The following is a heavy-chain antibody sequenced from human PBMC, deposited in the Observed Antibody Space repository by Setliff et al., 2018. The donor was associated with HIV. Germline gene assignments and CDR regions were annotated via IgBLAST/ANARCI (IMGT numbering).Heavy chain of an antibody. D-gene: IGHD2-21*02. V-gene: IGHV4-4*08. CDR1: GDSISSYY. Sequence: KPSETLSLTCTVSGDSISSYYWSWIRQPPGKGLEWIGYIYTSGITDYNPSLKSRVTISVDTSKNQFSLKLSSVTAADTAVYYCARVHCGGDCSYYYYYYMDVWGKGTTVTVSS. J-gene: IGHJ6*03. CDR2: IYTSGIT. CDR3: ARVHCGGDCSYYYYYYMDV.